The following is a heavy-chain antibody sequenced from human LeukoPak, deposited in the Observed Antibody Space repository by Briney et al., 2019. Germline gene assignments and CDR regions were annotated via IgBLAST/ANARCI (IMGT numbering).Heavy chain of an antibody. CDR2: ISSSGSTI. V-gene: IGHV3-48*03. CDR3: ARDLQWTDAFDI. D-gene: IGHD6-19*01. J-gene: IGHJ3*02. CDR1: GFTFSSYE. Sequence: GGSLRLSCAASGFTFSSYEMNWVRQAPGKGLEWVSYISSSGSTIYYADSVKGLFTISRDNAKNSLYLQVNSLRAEDTAVYYCARDLQWTDAFDIWGQGTMVTVSS.